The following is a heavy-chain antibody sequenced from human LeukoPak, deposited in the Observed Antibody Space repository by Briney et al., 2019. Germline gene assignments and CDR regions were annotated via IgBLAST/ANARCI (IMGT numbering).Heavy chain of an antibody. CDR1: GGSISSYD. J-gene: IGHJ4*02. V-gene: IGHV4-4*07. CDR2: IYPSGST. CDR3: ARENSGSYREFDY. D-gene: IGHD1-26*01. Sequence: SETLSLTCTVSGGSISSYDWTWIRQPAGKGLEWIGRIYPSGSTNYNPPLKSRVTMSVDTPKNQLSLKLSSVTAADTAVYYCARENSGSYREFDYWGQGTLVTVSS.